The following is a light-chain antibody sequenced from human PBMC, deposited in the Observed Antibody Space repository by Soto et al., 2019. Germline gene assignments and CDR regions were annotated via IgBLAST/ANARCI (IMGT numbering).Light chain of an antibody. CDR3: QQYVSSPLP. CDR1: QSFGNNY. V-gene: IGKV3-20*01. J-gene: IGKJ4*01. CDR2: GAS. Sequence: EIVLTQSPGTLSLSPGERATLSCKASQSFGNNYLAWYQQKPGQAPMLLIYGASTRATGIPDRFSGSGSWTDFTLIISSLETEDFAVYYCQQYVSSPLPFAGGTKVDIK.